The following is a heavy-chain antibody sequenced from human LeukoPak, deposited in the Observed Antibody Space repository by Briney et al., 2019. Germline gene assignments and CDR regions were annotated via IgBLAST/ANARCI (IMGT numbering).Heavy chain of an antibody. V-gene: IGHV3-23*01. Sequence: PGGSLRLSCAASGFTFSSYAMSWVRQAQGKGLEWVSAISGSGGSTYYADSVKGRFTISRDNSKNTLYLQMNSLRAEDTAVYYCAKDLGFWSGYYTFDYWGQGTLVTVSS. CDR3: AKDLGFWSGYYTFDY. CDR2: ISGSGGST. D-gene: IGHD3-3*01. J-gene: IGHJ4*02. CDR1: GFTFSSYA.